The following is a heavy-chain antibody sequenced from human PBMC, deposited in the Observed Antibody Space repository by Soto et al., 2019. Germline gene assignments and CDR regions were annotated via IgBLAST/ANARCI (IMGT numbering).Heavy chain of an antibody. J-gene: IGHJ4*02. CDR1: GFTFSSYG. CDR2: ISYDGSNK. D-gene: IGHD6-19*01. Sequence: QVQLVESGGGVVQPGRSLRLSCAASGFTFSSYGMHWVRQAPGKGLEWVAVISYDGSNKYYADSVKGRFTISRDNSKNMLYLQMNSLRAEDTAVYYCAKDHSSGWQNFDYWGQGTLVTVSS. V-gene: IGHV3-30*18. CDR3: AKDHSSGWQNFDY.